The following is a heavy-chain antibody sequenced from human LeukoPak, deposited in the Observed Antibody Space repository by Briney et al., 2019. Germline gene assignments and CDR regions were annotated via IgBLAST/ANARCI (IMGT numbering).Heavy chain of an antibody. D-gene: IGHD4-17*01. CDR3: ARDPMTLVTSRSAVDRNPPEY. J-gene: IGHJ4*02. CDR1: GFTFSSYS. V-gene: IGHV3-48*01. CDR2: ISSSISTI. Sequence: GGSLRLSCETFGFTFSSYSMNWVRQAPGKGLEWVSYISSSISTIYYAESVRGRFTISRDNVQSSVYLQMNSLRVEDTAVYYCARDPMTLVTSRSAVDRNPPEYWGLGTLVTVSS.